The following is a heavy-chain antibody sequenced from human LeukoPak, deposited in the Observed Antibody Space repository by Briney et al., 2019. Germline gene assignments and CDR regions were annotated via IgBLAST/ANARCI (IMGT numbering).Heavy chain of an antibody. CDR2: IYYSGST. V-gene: IGHV4-39*07. CDR3: ARAGYGDEYGMDV. J-gene: IGHJ6*02. D-gene: IGHD4-17*01. CDR1: GGSISSSSYY. Sequence: PSETLSLTCTVSGGSISSSSYYWGWIRQPPGKGLEWIGSIYYSGSTYYNPSLKSRVTISVDTSKNQFSLKLSSVTAADTAVYYCARAGYGDEYGMDVWGQGTTVTVSS.